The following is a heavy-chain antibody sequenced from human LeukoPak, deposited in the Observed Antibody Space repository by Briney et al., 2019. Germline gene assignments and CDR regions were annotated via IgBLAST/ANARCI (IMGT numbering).Heavy chain of an antibody. J-gene: IGHJ5*02. Sequence: PSETLSLTCAVYGGSFSGYYWSWIRQPPGKGLEWIGEINHSGSTNYNPSLKSRVTISVDTSKNQFSLKLCSVTAADTAVYYCARRRVLNYYGSGSYYRWAYNWFDPWGQGTLVTVSS. D-gene: IGHD3-10*01. CDR3: ARRRVLNYYGSGSYYRWAYNWFDP. V-gene: IGHV4-34*01. CDR2: INHSGST. CDR1: GGSFSGYY.